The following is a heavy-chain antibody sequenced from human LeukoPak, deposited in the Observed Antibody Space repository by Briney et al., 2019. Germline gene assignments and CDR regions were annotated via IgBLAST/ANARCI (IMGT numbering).Heavy chain of an antibody. CDR2: IYSGGST. Sequence: GRSLRLSCAASGFTVSSNYMSWVRQAPGKGLEWVSVIYSGGSTYYADSVKGRFTISRDNSKNTLYLQMNSLRAEDTAVYYCARDAGNGDLYYYYYGMDVWGQGTTVTVSS. V-gene: IGHV3-66*02. D-gene: IGHD4-17*01. J-gene: IGHJ6*02. CDR1: GFTVSSNY. CDR3: ARDAGNGDLYYYYYGMDV.